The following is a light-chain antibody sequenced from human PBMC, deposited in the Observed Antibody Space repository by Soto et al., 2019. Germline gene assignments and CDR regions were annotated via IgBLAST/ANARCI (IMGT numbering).Light chain of an antibody. V-gene: IGKV1-9*01. J-gene: IGKJ1*01. CDR3: QQKFNFPRT. CDR1: QGISSY. Sequence: DIELTQSPSFLAASLGDRVTITCRASQGISSYLAWYQQKPGKAPKLLMYAAATLQSGVPSRFSGSGSGTEVTLTISSLQPEEFETDYCQQKFNFPRTCGQGTKVDIK. CDR2: AAA.